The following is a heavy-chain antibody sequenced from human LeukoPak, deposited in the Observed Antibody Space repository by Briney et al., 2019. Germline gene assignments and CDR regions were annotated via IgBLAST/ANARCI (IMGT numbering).Heavy chain of an antibody. Sequence: GGSQRLSCAASGFTFSTFAMIWVRQPPGKGLEWVSSIFPSGGEMHYADSVRGRFTISRDNSKSTLSLQMNSLRAEDTAIYYCATYRQVLLPFESWGQGTLVTVSS. J-gene: IGHJ4*02. V-gene: IGHV3-23*01. D-gene: IGHD2-8*02. CDR2: IFPSGGEM. CDR3: ATYRQVLLPFES. CDR1: GFTFSTFA.